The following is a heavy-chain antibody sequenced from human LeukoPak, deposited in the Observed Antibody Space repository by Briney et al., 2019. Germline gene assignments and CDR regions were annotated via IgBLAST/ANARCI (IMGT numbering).Heavy chain of an antibody. CDR3: AREGYTTTPLRFWDY. D-gene: IGHD3-3*01. J-gene: IGHJ4*02. V-gene: IGHV1-69*01. CDR1: GGTFSSYA. Sequence: SVKVSCKASGGTFSSYAISWVRQAPGQGLEWMGGIIPIFGTANYAQKFQGRVTITADESTSTAYMELSSLRSDDTAVYYCAREGYTTTPLRFWDYWGQGTLVTVSS. CDR2: IIPIFGTA.